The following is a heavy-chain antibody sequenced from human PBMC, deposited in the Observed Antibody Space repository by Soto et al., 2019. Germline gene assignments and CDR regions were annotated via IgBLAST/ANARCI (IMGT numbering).Heavy chain of an antibody. CDR1: GYSFTSYW. D-gene: IGHD6-19*01. V-gene: IGHV5-10-1*01. CDR2: IDPSDSYT. J-gene: IGHJ5*02. CDR3: ASHDVYSSGFYEVDP. Sequence: GESLKISCKGSGYSFTSYWISWVRQMPGKGLEWMGRIDPSDSYTNYSPSFQGHVTISADKSISTAYLQWSSLKASDTAMYYCASHDVYSSGFYEVDPWGQGTMVPVSS.